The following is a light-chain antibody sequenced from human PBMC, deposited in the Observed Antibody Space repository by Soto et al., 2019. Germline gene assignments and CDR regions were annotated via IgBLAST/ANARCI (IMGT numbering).Light chain of an antibody. CDR3: QTWGSGIQGV. Sequence: QPVLTQSPSASASLGASVKLTCTLISGHSSYAIAWHQQQPEKGPRYLMKLNSDGSHSKGDGIPDRFSGSSSGAERYLTISSLQSEDEADYYCQTWGSGIQGVFGGRTKLTGL. J-gene: IGLJ3*02. CDR1: SGHSSYA. V-gene: IGLV4-69*01. CDR2: LNSDGSH.